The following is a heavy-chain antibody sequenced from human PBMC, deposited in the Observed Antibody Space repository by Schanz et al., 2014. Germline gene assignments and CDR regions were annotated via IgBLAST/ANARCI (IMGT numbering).Heavy chain of an antibody. CDR3: ARDRGYYSGGSCLTFDY. J-gene: IGHJ4*02. CDR1: GFTFRDYY. Sequence: VQLVESGGGLVQPGGSLRLSCAASGFTFRDYYMSWIRQAPGKGLEWVAFIWYDGSNKYYADSVKGRFTISRDNSKNTLYLQMNTLRAEDTAVYYCARDRGYYSGGSCLTFDYWGQGTLVTVSS. V-gene: IGHV3-30*02. D-gene: IGHD2-15*01. CDR2: IWYDGSNK.